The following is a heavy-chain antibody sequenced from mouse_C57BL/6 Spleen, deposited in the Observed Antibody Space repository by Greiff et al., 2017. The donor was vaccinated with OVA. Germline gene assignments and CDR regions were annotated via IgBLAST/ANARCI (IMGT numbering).Heavy chain of an antibody. CDR2: INPNNGGT. V-gene: IGHV1-18*01. CDR3: MRLRRYFDV. Sequence: VHVKQSGPELVKPGASVKIPCKASGYTFTDYNMDWVKQSHGKSLEWIGDINPNNGGTIYNQKFKGKATLTVDKSSSTAYMELRSLTSEDTAVYYCMRLRRYFDVWGTGTTVTVSS. CDR1: GYTFTDYN. J-gene: IGHJ1*03. D-gene: IGHD2-4*01.